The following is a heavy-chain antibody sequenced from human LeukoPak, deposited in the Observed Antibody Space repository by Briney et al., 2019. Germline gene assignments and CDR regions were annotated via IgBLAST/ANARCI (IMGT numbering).Heavy chain of an antibody. J-gene: IGHJ4*02. V-gene: IGHV3-74*01. Sequence: GGSLRLSCAASGFTFSAKWMHWVRQAPGKGLVWVSRINTDGSSTNYADSVKGRFTISGDNAKNTVYLQMNSLRAEDTAVYYCVKSGVDYWGQGTLVTVSS. D-gene: IGHD3-3*01. CDR2: INTDGSST. CDR3: VKSGVDY. CDR1: GFTFSAKW.